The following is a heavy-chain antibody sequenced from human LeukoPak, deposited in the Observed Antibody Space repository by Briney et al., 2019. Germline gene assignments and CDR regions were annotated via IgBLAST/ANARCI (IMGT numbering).Heavy chain of an antibody. V-gene: IGHV4-38-2*02. D-gene: IGHD1-7*01. CDR1: GYSISSGYD. CDR2: ISQSGNT. CDR3: ARSELNDYFKY. J-gene: IGHJ4*02. Sequence: PSETLSLTCTVSGYSISSGYDWGWMRQAPGKGLEWLGSISQSGNTYNNPSLKSRVTLSVDTSKNQVSLQMTSVTVADTAMYYCARSELNDYFKYWGQGILVTVST.